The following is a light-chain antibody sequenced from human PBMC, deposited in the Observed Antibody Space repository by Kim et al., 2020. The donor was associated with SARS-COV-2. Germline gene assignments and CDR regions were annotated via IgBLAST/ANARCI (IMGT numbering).Light chain of an antibody. CDR2: RNN. CDR3: AAWDDSLSVVV. Sequence: GQRVTISCSGSSSNIGSDYVYWYQQRPGTAPKLLIYRNNQRPSGVPDRFSGSKSGTSASLAISGLRSEDEAGYYCAAWDDSLSVVVFGGGTQLTVL. J-gene: IGLJ2*01. V-gene: IGLV1-47*01. CDR1: SSNIGSDY.